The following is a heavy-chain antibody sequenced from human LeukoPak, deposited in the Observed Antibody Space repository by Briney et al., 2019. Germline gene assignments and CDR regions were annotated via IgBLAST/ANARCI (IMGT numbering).Heavy chain of an antibody. CDR2: VYYTGNT. D-gene: IGHD2-2*01. CDR1: GGSISSSGYY. CDR3: VREVLLRVGAKNWIDP. J-gene: IGHJ5*02. V-gene: IGHV4-39*07. Sequence: SETLSLTCSVSGGSISSSGYYWAWIRQPPGKGLEWLGSVYYTGNTYDNESLKSRVTISVDTSKNQFSLRLRSVTAADTAVYFCVREVLLRVGAKNWIDPWGQGTTVTVSS.